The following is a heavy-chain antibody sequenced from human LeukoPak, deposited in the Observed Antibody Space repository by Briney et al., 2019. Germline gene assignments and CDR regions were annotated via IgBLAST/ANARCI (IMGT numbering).Heavy chain of an antibody. D-gene: IGHD3-22*01. CDR1: GGTFSGYA. J-gene: IGHJ4*02. CDR3: ATIMGGNYYDSSGYSY. CDR2: IIPILGIA. Sequence: PSVKVSCTASGGTFSGYAISWVRQAPGQGLESMGRIIPILGIANYAQKFQGRVTITADKSTSTAYMELSSLRSEDTAVYYCATIMGGNYYDSSGYSYWGQGTLVTVSS. V-gene: IGHV1-69*04.